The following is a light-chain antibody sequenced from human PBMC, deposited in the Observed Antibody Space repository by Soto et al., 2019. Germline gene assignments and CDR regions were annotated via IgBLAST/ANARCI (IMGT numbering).Light chain of an antibody. Sequence: QSVLTQPPSASETPGQTVTISCSGSSSNIGSNPVNWYQQLPGTAPKLLIYTNNQRPSWVPDRFSGSKSGTSASLAISGLQSDDESDYYCAACDDSLNAVVLGGGTKVTVL. V-gene: IGLV1-44*01. CDR1: SSNIGSNP. CDR2: TNN. J-gene: IGLJ2*01. CDR3: AACDDSLNAVV.